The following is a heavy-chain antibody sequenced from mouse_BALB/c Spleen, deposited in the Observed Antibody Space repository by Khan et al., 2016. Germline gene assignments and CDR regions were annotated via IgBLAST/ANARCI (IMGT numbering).Heavy chain of an antibody. CDR2: IHYSGST. Sequence: EVQLQESGPDLVKPSQSLSLTCTVTGYSITSGYSWHWIRQFPGNKLEWMGYIHYSGSTYYDPSLQSRISITRATSTTQFFLQLTSVTPEAPATYYCARWFLSWFAYWGQGTLVTVSA. CDR1: GYSITSGYS. CDR3: ARWFLSWFAY. D-gene: IGHD2-2*01. V-gene: IGHV3-1*02. J-gene: IGHJ3*01.